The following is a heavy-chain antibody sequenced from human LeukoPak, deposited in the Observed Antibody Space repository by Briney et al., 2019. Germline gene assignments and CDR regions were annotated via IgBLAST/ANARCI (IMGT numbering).Heavy chain of an antibody. J-gene: IGHJ5*02. V-gene: IGHV4-34*01. Sequence: SETLSRTCAVYGGSFSGYYWSWIRQPPGKGLEWIGEINHSGSTNYNPSLKSRITISVDTSRNRFSLKLSSVAAADTAVYYCAQSLGSNTWMGNWFDPWGQGTLVTVSS. CDR3: AQSLGSNTWMGNWFDP. CDR1: GGSFSGYY. CDR2: INHSGST. D-gene: IGHD6-13*01.